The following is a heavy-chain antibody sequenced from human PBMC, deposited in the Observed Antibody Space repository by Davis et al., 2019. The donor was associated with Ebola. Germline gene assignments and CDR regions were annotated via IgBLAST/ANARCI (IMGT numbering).Heavy chain of an antibody. CDR3: ARDAGGSLHFDY. V-gene: IGHV3-48*02. D-gene: IGHD3-10*01. Sequence: GGSLRLSCAFSGFSASLYSMNWVRQAPGKGLEWISYISTKGITTHYADSVKGRFTISRDNAENSLYLQMNSLRDEDTAVYYCARDAGGSLHFDYWGQGTLVTVSS. CDR1: GFSASLYS. CDR2: ISTKGITT. J-gene: IGHJ4*02.